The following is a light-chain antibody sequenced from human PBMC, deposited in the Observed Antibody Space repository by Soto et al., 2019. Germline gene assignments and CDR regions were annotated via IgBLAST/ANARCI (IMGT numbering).Light chain of an antibody. V-gene: IGLV2-11*01. Sequence: QSALTQPRSVSRTPGQSVTISCTGTSSDVDDYNYVSWYQQHPDTAPKLMIYDVTKRPSGVPDRFSGSKSGNTASLTISGLQAEDEADYYCCSYAGGYVFEVIFGGGTQVTVL. CDR2: DVT. J-gene: IGLJ2*01. CDR1: SSDVDDYNY. CDR3: CSYAGGYVFEVI.